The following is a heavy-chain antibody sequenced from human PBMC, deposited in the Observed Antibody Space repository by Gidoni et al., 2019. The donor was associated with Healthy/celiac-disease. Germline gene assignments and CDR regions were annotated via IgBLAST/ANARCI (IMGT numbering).Heavy chain of an antibody. CDR3: ARGGRYGSGSYLPDNWFDH. Sequence: VQLQQWGAGLLKPSETLSLTCAVYGGSFSGYSWSWFRQPPGKGLEWIGEINHSGSTNYNPSRKSRVTISVDTSNNQFSLKLSSVTAADTAVYYCARGGRYGSGSYLPDNWFDHWGQGTLVTVSS. J-gene: IGHJ5*02. D-gene: IGHD3-10*01. V-gene: IGHV4-34*01. CDR2: INHSGST. CDR1: GGSFSGYS.